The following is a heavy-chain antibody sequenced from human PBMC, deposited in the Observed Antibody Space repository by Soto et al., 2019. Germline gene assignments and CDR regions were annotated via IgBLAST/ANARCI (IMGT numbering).Heavy chain of an antibody. D-gene: IGHD3-10*01. V-gene: IGHV1-8*01. J-gene: IGHJ4*02. CDR1: GYTFSNYD. CDR3: AKVSRKGSAIDFDY. Sequence: QVQLVQSGAELKKPGASVKVSCKASGYTFSNYDMNWVRQATGQGPEWIGWVNPNNGDTGYAQKSQGRDTPTTDVSTTPAYMELTGLRLEDTAIYYCAKVSRKGSAIDFDYWGQGTLITVSS. CDR2: VNPNNGDT.